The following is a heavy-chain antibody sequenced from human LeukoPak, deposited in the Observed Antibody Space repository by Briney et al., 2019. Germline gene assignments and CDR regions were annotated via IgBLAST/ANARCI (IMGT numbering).Heavy chain of an antibody. D-gene: IGHD2-2*01. CDR2: MYYSGNT. J-gene: IGHJ5*02. V-gene: IGHV4-59*08. CDR3: ARHHIAVGDIS. Sequence: SETLSLTCSVSGGSISSHYWSWIRRPPGKGLEWIAHMYYSGNTKYNPSLKSRVTISVDTSKTQFSLKLSSATAADTAVYYCARHHIAVGDISWGQGTLVTVSS. CDR1: GGSISSHY.